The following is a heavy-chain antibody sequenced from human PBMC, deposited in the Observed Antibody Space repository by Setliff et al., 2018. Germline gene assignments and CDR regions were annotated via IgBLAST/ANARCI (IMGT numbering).Heavy chain of an antibody. CDR1: GYTLSKYY. Sequence: ASVKVSCKASGYTLSKYYMHWVRQAPGQGLEWMGIINPSGGLTNYAQKLQGRVTMTTDTSTSTAYMELRSLRSDDTAVYYCATSWGATPFDYWGQGTLVTVSS. V-gene: IGHV1-46*01. CDR2: INPSGGLT. J-gene: IGHJ4*02. CDR3: ATSWGATPFDY. D-gene: IGHD1-26*01.